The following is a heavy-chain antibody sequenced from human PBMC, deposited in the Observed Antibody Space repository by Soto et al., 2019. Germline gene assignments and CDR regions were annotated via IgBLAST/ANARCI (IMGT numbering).Heavy chain of an antibody. V-gene: IGHV4-39*02. J-gene: IGHJ6*02. D-gene: IGHD6-13*01. Sequence: PSETLSLTCTVSGGSISSSSYYWGWIRQPPGKGLEWIGSIYYSGSTYYNPSLKSRVTISVDTSKNQFSLKLSSVTAADTAVYYCARDSSRRNYGMDVWGQGTTVTVSS. CDR2: IYYSGST. CDR1: GGSISSSSYY. CDR3: ARDSSRRNYGMDV.